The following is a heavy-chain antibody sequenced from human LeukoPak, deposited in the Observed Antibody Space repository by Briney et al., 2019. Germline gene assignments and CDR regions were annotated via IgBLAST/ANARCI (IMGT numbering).Heavy chain of an antibody. D-gene: IGHD6-6*01. J-gene: IGHJ4*02. Sequence: SETLSLTCTVSGDSVSSYYWNWIRQPPRKGLEWIGFMYYSGSSNYNPPLKSRVTISVDTSKNQFSLKLSSVTAANTAVYYCARARGIAAPPRPHLAFDYWGQGTLVTVSS. V-gene: IGHV4-59*02. CDR2: MYYSGSS. CDR1: GDSVSSYY. CDR3: ARARGIAAPPRPHLAFDY.